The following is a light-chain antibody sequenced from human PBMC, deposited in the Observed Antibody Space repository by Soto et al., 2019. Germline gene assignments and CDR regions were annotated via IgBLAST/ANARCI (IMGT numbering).Light chain of an antibody. CDR3: QQANSFPLT. CDR2: AAS. Sequence: DIQMTQSPSSVSASVGDSVTITCRASQDIVNLLAWYQQKPGKAPNLLIYAASTLRHGVPSRFSGSGSGTDFSLTISSLQPDDFATYYCQQANSFPLTFGGGTRVEIK. CDR1: QDIVNL. J-gene: IGKJ4*01. V-gene: IGKV1-12*01.